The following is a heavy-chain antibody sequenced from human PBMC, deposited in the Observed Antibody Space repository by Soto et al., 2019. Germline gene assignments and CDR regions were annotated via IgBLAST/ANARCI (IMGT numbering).Heavy chain of an antibody. Sequence: VASVKVSCKASGYTFASYGISWVRQAPGQGLEWMGWISAYNGNTNYAQKLQGRVTMTTDTSTSTAYMELRSLRSDDTAVYYCARDGVVRGVMHYYYGMDVWGQGTTVTVSS. V-gene: IGHV1-18*01. CDR3: ARDGVVRGVMHYYYGMDV. D-gene: IGHD3-10*01. J-gene: IGHJ6*02. CDR1: GYTFASYG. CDR2: ISAYNGNT.